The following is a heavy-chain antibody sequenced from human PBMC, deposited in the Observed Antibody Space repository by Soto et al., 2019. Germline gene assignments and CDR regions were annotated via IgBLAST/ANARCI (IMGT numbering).Heavy chain of an antibody. CDR2: IIPIFGTA. J-gene: IGHJ4*02. Sequence: ASVKVSFNASGCTFSSYAISWVRQAPGQGLEWMGGIIPIFGTANYEQKFQGRVTITADKSTSTAYMELSSLRSEDTAVYYCAKVAMSVIYFDYWGQGTLVTVSS. CDR1: GCTFSSYA. V-gene: IGHV1-69*06. CDR3: AKVAMSVIYFDY. D-gene: IGHD2-2*01.